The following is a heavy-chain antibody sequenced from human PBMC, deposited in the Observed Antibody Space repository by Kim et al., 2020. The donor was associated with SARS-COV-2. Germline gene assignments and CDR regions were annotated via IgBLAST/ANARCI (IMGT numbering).Heavy chain of an antibody. J-gene: IGHJ1*01. CDR1: GFTFSSYA. CDR3: AKETVGATGYFQD. CDR2: ISGSGGST. D-gene: IGHD1-26*01. V-gene: IGHV3-23*01. Sequence: GGSLRLSCATSGFTFSSYAMSWVRQAPGKGLEWVSGISGSGGSTDYADSVKGRFTISRDNSKNTLYLQMNSLRAEDTAVYSCAKETVGATGYFQDWGQGTLVTVSS.